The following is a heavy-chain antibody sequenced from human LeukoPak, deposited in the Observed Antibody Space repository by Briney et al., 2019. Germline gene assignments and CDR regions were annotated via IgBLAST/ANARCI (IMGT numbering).Heavy chain of an antibody. CDR3: ATYYVGAGGRGH. Sequence: SETLPLTCTVSGASVSNHWSWIRQAPGKGLEWIGHSGNSDYKPSLKSRITISTDTSNNHFSLNLVSVTAADTAVYYCATYYVGAGGRGHWGPGTLVTVSS. CDR2: HSGNS. D-gene: IGHD3-16*01. J-gene: IGHJ4*02. V-gene: IGHV4-59*02. CDR1: GASVSNH.